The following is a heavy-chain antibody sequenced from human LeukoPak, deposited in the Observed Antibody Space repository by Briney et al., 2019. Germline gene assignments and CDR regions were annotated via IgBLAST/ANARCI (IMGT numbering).Heavy chain of an antibody. CDR2: ISVTGDIT. J-gene: IGHJ4*02. Sequence: GGSLRLSCAASGFTFSSYAMSWLRQTPQKGLEWVSGISVTGDITYYADSVKGPVTIARDNSRTTLYLQLNSLRADDTAVYYCAKSHITRYPLQYYFDLWGQGAQVIVSS. CDR3: AKSHITRYPLQYYFDL. V-gene: IGHV3-23*01. D-gene: IGHD2-21*01. CDR1: GFTFSSYA.